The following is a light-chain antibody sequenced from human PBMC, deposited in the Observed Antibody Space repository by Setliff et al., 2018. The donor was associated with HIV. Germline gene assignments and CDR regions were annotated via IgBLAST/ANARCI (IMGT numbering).Light chain of an antibody. V-gene: IGLV2-23*02. CDR3: CSYAGSSTLT. CDR1: SSDIGGYGL. Sequence: QSVLAQPASVSGSPGQSITISCTGSSSDIGGYGLVSWYQQHPGRAPKLIIYDVNKWPSGISNRFSGSKSGNTASLTISGLQSDDEADYYRCSYAGSSTLTFGRGTKVTVL. CDR2: DVN. J-gene: IGLJ2*01.